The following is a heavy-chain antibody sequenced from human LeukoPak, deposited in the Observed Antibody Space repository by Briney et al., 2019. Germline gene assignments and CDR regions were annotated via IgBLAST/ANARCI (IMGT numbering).Heavy chain of an antibody. CDR2: IIPIFGTA. Sequence: APVKVSCKASGGTFSSYAISWVRQAPGQGLEWMGGIIPIFGTANYAQKFQGRVTITTDESTSTAYMELSSLRSEDTAVYYCARGRGEQQLVDYYYYYMDVWGKGTTVTVSS. J-gene: IGHJ6*03. CDR1: GGTFSSYA. V-gene: IGHV1-69*05. D-gene: IGHD6-13*01. CDR3: ARGRGEQQLVDYYYYYMDV.